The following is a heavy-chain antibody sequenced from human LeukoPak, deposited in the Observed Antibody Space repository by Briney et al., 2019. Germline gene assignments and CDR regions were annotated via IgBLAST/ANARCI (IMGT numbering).Heavy chain of an antibody. J-gene: IGHJ4*02. CDR1: GYTFTSYW. CDR2: IDPSDSYT. D-gene: IGHD3-3*01. CDR3: ARHSHYDFWSGYLDY. Sequence: GESLKISCKGSGYTFTSYWISWVRQMPGKGLEWMGKIDPSDSYTSYSPSFQGHVTISADKSISAALLQWSSLKASDTAMYYCARHSHYDFWSGYLDYWGQGTLVTVSS. V-gene: IGHV5-10-1*01.